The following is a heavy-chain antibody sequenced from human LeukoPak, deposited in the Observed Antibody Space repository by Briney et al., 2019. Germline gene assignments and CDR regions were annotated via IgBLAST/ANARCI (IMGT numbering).Heavy chain of an antibody. CDR1: GGSISSYY. CDR2: IYYSGST. CDR3: ARDCWYFDL. Sequence: SETLSLTCTVSGGSISSYYWSWIRQPPGKGLEWIGSIYYSGSTYYNPSLKSRVTISVDTSKNQFSLKLSSVTAADTAVYYCARDCWYFDLWGRGTLVTVSS. J-gene: IGHJ2*01. V-gene: IGHV4-59*12.